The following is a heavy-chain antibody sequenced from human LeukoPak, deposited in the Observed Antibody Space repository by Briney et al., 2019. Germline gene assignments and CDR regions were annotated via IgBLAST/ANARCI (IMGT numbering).Heavy chain of an antibody. J-gene: IGHJ4*02. D-gene: IGHD2-8*01. CDR2: INRNGDNT. CDR3: ARGFRNGPFDC. Sequence: GGSLRLSCEASGFTFDDYGMSWVRQVPGKGLEWVSGINRNGDNTDYADSVKGRFTISRDNAKNSHFLQMNSLRVEDTAFYYCARGFRNGPFDCWGQGTLVTFSS. V-gene: IGHV3-20*04. CDR1: GFTFDDYG.